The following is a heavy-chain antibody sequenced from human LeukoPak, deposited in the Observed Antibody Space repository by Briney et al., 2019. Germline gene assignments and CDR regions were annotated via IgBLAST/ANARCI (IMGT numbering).Heavy chain of an antibody. V-gene: IGHV3-21*04. J-gene: IGHJ4*02. CDR1: GFTFSSYS. CDR3: AKRYIGNYYFDY. D-gene: IGHD3-16*02. Sequence: GGSLRLSCAASGFTFSSYSMNWVRQAPGKGPEWVSSISSSSSYIYYADSVKGRFTISRDNAKNSLYLQMNSLRAEDTAVYYCAKRYIGNYYFDYWGQGTLVTVSS. CDR2: ISSSSSYI.